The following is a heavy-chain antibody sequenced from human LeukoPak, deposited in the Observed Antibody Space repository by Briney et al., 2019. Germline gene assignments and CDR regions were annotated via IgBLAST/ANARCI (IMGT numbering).Heavy chain of an antibody. V-gene: IGHV3-13*01. CDR1: GFTFSSYD. D-gene: IGHD5-12*01. J-gene: IGHJ6*02. Sequence: GGSLRLSCAASGFTFSSYDMHWVRQATGKGLEWVSAIGTAGDTYYPGSVKGRFTISRGNAKNSLYLQMNSLRAGDTAVYYCARDLRGGYDNHYYYYGMDVWGQGTTVTVSS. CDR3: ARDLRGGYDNHYYYYGMDV. CDR2: IGTAGDT.